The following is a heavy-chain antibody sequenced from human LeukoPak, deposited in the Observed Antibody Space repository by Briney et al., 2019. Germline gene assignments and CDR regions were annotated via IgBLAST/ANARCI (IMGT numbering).Heavy chain of an antibody. V-gene: IGHV4-34*01. CDR3: ARGIAVAGFYFDY. J-gene: IGHJ4*02. D-gene: IGHD6-19*01. Sequence: SETLSLTCAVYGGSFSGYYWSWIRQPPGKGLEWVGEINHNGSTNYNPSLKSRVTMSVDTSKNQFSLKLSSVTAADTAVYYCARGIAVAGFYFDYWGQGTLVTVSS. CDR2: INHNGST. CDR1: GGSFSGYY.